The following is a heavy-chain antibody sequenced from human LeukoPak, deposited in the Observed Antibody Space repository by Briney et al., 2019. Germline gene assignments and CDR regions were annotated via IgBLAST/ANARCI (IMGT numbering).Heavy chain of an antibody. D-gene: IGHD5-12*01. CDR2: ISWNSGSI. V-gene: IGHV3-9*01. J-gene: IGHJ4*02. CDR1: GFTFDDSV. Sequence: PGRSLRLSCEASGFTFDDSVVHWVRQAPGKGLEWVSSISWNSGSIGYADSVKGRFTISRDNAKKSLYLQMNSLRAEDTALYYCAKGRGYELPLDYWGQGTLVTVSS. CDR3: AKGRGYELPLDY.